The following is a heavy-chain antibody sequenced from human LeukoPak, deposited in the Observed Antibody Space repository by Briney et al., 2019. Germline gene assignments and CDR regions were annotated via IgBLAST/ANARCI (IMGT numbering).Heavy chain of an antibody. V-gene: IGHV4-39*01. Sequence: PSETLSLTCTVSGGSISSNSHFWGWIRQPPGKGLEWIGSIHHSGSTYYSPSLKSRVTISVDTSKNQFSLRLSSVTAADTAVYYCARLIPLTLGAAYFDYWGQGTLVTVSS. CDR2: IHHSGST. CDR3: ARLIPLTLGAAYFDY. J-gene: IGHJ4*02. D-gene: IGHD4/OR15-4a*01. CDR1: GGSISSNSHF.